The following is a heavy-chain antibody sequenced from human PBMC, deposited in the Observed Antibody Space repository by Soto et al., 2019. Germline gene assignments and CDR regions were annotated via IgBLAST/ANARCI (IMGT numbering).Heavy chain of an antibody. J-gene: IGHJ4*02. V-gene: IGHV1-3*01. D-gene: IGHD3-9*01. Sequence: ASVNVSCKASGYTFTSYAMHWVRQAPGQRLEWMGWINAGNGNTKYSQKFQGRVTITRDTSASTAYMELSSLRSEDTAVYYCERDIPYDILTGPKDYWGQRTLVTVSS. CDR2: INAGNGNT. CDR3: ERDIPYDILTGPKDY. CDR1: GYTFTSYA.